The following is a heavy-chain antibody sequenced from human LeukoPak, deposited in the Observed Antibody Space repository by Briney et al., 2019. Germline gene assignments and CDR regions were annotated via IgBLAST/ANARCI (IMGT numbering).Heavy chain of an antibody. J-gene: IGHJ6*03. CDR3: ARRVVVPAARPGHYYYYYMDV. D-gene: IGHD2-2*01. Sequence: SETLSLTCTVSGGSISSSSYYWSWIRQPPGKGLEWIGYIYTSGSTNYNPSLKSLVTISVDTSKNQFSLKLSSVTAADTAVYYCARRVVVPAARPGHYYYYYMDVWGKGTTVTVSS. V-gene: IGHV4-61*05. CDR1: GGSISSSSYY. CDR2: IYTSGST.